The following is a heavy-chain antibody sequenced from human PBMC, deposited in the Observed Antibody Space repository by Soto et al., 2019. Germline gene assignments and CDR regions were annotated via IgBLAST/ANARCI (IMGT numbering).Heavy chain of an antibody. V-gene: IGHV3-23*01. CDR2: ISGSGGTK. J-gene: IGHJ4*02. CDR1: GFIFSSYG. D-gene: IGHD3-16*02. Sequence: GGSLRLSCAASGFIFSSYGMSWVRQAPGKGPAWVSGISGSGGTKYYADSVKGRFTISRDNSKNTLYLQMNSLRAEDTAVYYCAKDTRLRLGDLSFDAFDSWGQGTLVTVSS. CDR3: AKDTRLRLGDLSFDAFDS.